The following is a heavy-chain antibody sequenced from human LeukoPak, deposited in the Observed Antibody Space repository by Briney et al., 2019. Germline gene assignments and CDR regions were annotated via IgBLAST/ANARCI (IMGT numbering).Heavy chain of an antibody. D-gene: IGHD2-2*01. CDR3: ARDCSSTRCFRGGFDP. V-gene: IGHV3-7*01. CDR2: INQDGSER. Sequence: PGESLRLSCAASGFTFSSYWMTWVRQAPGKGLEWVANINQDGSERHYMDSVKGRFTVSRDDAKNSLYLQMNSLNVEDTAVYYCARDCSSTRCFRGGFDPWGQGTLVIVSS. J-gene: IGHJ5*02. CDR1: GFTFSSYW.